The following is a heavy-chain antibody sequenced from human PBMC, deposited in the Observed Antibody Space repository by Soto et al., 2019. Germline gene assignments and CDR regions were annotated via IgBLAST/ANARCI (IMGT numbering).Heavy chain of an antibody. CDR3: ARDIVAAGTNGFDR. D-gene: IGHD6-13*01. CDR2: MNPNSGNT. CDR1: GYTFTSYD. J-gene: IGHJ5*02. V-gene: IGHV1-8*02. Sequence: ASVKVSCKASGYTFTSYDINWVRQATGQGLEWMGWMNPNSGNTGYAQKFQGRVTMTRNTSISTAYMELSSLRSEDTAVYYCARDIVAAGTNGFDRWGQGTLVTVSS.